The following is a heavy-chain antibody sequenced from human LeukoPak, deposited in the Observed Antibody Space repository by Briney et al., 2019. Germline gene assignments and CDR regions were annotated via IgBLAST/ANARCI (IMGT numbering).Heavy chain of an antibody. CDR1: GFTFSSYA. V-gene: IGHV3-23*01. CDR3: AKERLGFYQPHTFDI. CDR2: TSGIGAGT. D-gene: IGHD3-9*01. Sequence: GGSLRLSCSVSGFTFSSYAMSWVRQAPGKGLEWVSTTSGIGAGTYYADSVRGRFTISRDNSENTLYLQMNSLRVEDTALYYCAKERLGFYQPHTFDIWGQGTMVTVSS. J-gene: IGHJ3*02.